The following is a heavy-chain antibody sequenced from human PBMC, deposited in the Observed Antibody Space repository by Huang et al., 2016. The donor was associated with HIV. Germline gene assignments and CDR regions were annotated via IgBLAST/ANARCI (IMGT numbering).Heavy chain of an antibody. CDR2: ISYDESNK. D-gene: IGHD2-15*01. V-gene: IGHV3-30-3*01. J-gene: IGHJ4*02. Sequence: QVQLVESGGGVVQPGRSLRLSCLASGFTFENYAMHWVRQAPGKGLEWVAVISYDESNKSYADSGKGRFTISRDNFKNTFYLEMNSLRVEDTAVYYCATGYCSGGSCPLDYWGQGTLVTVYS. CDR3: ATGYCSGGSCPLDY. CDR1: GFTFENYA.